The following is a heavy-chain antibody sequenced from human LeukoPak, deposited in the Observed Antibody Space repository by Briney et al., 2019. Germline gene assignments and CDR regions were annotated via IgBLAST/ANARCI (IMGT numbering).Heavy chain of an antibody. CDR3: ARLKDSSGYLDY. D-gene: IGHD3-22*01. J-gene: IGHJ4*02. V-gene: IGHV5-51*01. CDR2: IYPGDSDT. Sequence: GEPLKISCQASGYRFTSYWIGWARQLPGKGLEWKGIIYPGDSDTRYSPSFQGQVTISADKSSSTAYLQWSSLKASDTTMYYCARLKDSSGYLDYWGQGTLVTVSS. CDR1: GYRFTSYW.